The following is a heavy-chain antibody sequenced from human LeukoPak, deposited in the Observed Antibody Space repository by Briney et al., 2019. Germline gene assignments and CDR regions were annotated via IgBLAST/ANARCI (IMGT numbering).Heavy chain of an antibody. CDR1: GGSFSGYY. CDR3: ARDLAAWYSSYVVWFDP. Sequence: PSETLSLTCAVYGGSFSGYYWSWIRQPPGKGLEWIGEINHSGSTNYNPSLKSRVTISVDTSKNQFSLKLSSVTAADTAVYYCARDLAAWYSSYVVWFDPWGQGTLVAVSS. D-gene: IGHD4-11*01. J-gene: IGHJ5*02. V-gene: IGHV4-34*01. CDR2: INHSGST.